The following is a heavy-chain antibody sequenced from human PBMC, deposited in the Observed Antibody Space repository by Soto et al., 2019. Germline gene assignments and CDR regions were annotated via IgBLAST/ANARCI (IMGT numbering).Heavy chain of an antibody. V-gene: IGHV3-30*03. J-gene: IGHJ6*02. D-gene: IGHD1-26*01. CDR3: ARTRSAWSDFHYYSLDV. CDR1: GFTFNSYG. Sequence: QVQLVESGGGVVQPGRSLRLSCAASGFTFNSYGMHWFRQGPGNGLEWVAFISYDSTKTYYADFVKGRFTISRDNSNSALYVQMNSLTGEDTAVYYCARTRSAWSDFHYYSLDVWGQGTTVTVSS. CDR2: ISYDSTKT.